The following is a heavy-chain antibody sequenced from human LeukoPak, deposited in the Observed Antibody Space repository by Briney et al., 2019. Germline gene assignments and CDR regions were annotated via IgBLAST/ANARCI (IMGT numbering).Heavy chain of an antibody. CDR2: ISYDGSNK. J-gene: IGHJ4*02. V-gene: IGHV3-30-3*01. D-gene: IGHD3-10*01. Sequence: GSLRLSCAASGFTFSSYAMHWVRQAPGKGLEWVAVISYDGSNKYYADSVKGRFTISRDNSKNTLYLQMNSLRAEDTAVYYCASTDRLLWFGELFVWGQGTLVTVSS. CDR1: GFTFSSYA. CDR3: ASTDRLLWFGELFV.